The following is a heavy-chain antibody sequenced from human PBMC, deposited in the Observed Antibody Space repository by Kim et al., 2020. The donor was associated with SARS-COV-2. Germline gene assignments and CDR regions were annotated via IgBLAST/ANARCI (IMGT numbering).Heavy chain of an antibody. CDR3: ARGRDRTPTRYYYYGMDV. CDR2: IIPIFGTA. Sequence: SVKVSCKASGGTFSSYAISWVRRAPGQGLEWMGGIIPIFGTANYAQKFQGRVTITADESTSTAYMELSSLRSEDTAVYYCARGRDRTPTRYYYYGMDVWGQGTTVTVSS. J-gene: IGHJ6*02. CDR1: GGTFSSYA. V-gene: IGHV1-69*13.